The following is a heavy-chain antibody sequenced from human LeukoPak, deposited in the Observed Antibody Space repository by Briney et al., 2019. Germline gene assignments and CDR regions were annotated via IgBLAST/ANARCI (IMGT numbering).Heavy chain of an antibody. CDR1: GGSFSGHY. Sequence: PSETLSLTCAVYGGSFSGHYWSWIRQPPGKSLERIGEINRSGGTNYNPSLKSRVTISEDTSKNQFSLRLSSVTAADTAVYYCASRTIYSSSSVWLDPWGQGTLVTVSS. CDR3: ASRTIYSSSSVWLDP. J-gene: IGHJ5*02. V-gene: IGHV4-34*01. CDR2: INRSGGT. D-gene: IGHD6-6*01.